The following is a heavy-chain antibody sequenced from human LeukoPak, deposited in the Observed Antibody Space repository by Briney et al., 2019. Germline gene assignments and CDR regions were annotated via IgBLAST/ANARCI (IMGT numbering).Heavy chain of an antibody. V-gene: IGHV3-21*01. CDR2: ISSSSSYI. CDR1: GFTFDDYG. J-gene: IGHJ4*02. Sequence: GGSLRLSCAASGFTFDDYGMSWVRQAPGKGLEWVSSISSSSSYIYYADSVKGRFTISRDNAKNSLYLQMNSLRAGDTAVYYCASSFGVVIIDYWGQGTLVTVSS. CDR3: ASSFGVVIIDY. D-gene: IGHD3-3*01.